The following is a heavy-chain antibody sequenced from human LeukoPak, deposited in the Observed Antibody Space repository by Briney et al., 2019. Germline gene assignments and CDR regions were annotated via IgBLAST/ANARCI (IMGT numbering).Heavy chain of an antibody. CDR2: IYSGGST. V-gene: IGHV3-66*01. Sequence: GGSLRLSCAASGFTVSSNYMNWVRQAPGEGLEWVSVIYSGGSTYYADSVKGRFTISRDNSKNTLYLQMNSLRAEDTAVYYCARKDYFDYWGQGTLVTVSS. CDR3: ARKDYFDY. CDR1: GFTVSSNY. J-gene: IGHJ4*02.